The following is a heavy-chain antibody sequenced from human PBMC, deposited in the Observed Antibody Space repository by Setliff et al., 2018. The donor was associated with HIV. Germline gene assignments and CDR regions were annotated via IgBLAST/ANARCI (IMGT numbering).Heavy chain of an antibody. V-gene: IGHV4-61*01. CDR3: ARAPPGHGDSNDY. Sequence: SETLSLTCTVSGASVGSGSHYWSWIRQPPGKGLEYIGYINYSWRTTYNPSLKSRVSMSIDTSKNQFSLRLSSVTAAETAVYYCARAPPGHGDSNDYWGQGTLVTVSS. CDR2: INYSWRT. J-gene: IGHJ4*02. CDR1: GASVGSGSHY. D-gene: IGHD4-17*01.